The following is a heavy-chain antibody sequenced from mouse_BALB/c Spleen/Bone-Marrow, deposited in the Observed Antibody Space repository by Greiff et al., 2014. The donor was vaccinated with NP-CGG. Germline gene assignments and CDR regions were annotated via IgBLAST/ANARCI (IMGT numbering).Heavy chain of an antibody. V-gene: IGHV14-3*02. CDR1: GFNIKDTY. CDR2: IDPANGNT. Sequence: XSGAELVKPGASVKLSCTASGFNIKDTYMHWVKQRPEQGLEWIGRIDPANGNTKYDPKFQGKATITAVTSSNTAYLQLSSLTSEDTAVYYCATTDSSGVFAYWGQGTLVTVSA. D-gene: IGHD3-2*01. CDR3: ATTDSSGVFAY. J-gene: IGHJ3*01.